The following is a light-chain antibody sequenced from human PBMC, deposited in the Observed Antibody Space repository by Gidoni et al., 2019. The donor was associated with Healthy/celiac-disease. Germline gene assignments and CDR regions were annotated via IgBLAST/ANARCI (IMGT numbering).Light chain of an antibody. J-gene: IGLJ2*01. V-gene: IGLV2-8*01. CDR3: SSYAGSNNFVV. CDR2: EVS. CDR1: SSDVGGYNY. Sequence: QSALTQPPSASGSPGQSVTISCTGTSSDVGGYNYVSWYQQHPGKAPKLMIYEVSKRPSGVPGRFFGPKSGHTASLTGSGLQAEDEADYYCSSYAGSNNFVVFGGGTKLTVL.